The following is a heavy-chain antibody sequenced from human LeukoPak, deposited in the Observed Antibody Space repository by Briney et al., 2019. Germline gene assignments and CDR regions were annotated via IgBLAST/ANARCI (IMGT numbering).Heavy chain of an antibody. CDR3: ASPAVAATGYFDY. Sequence: AGGSLRLSCSASGFRFDDYAMSWVRHPPGKGLEWVSSINAAGDATMYAGSVKGRFAISRDNSKNTLYLQKNSLRAEDTAVYYCASPAVAATGYFDYWGQGTLVTVSS. CDR1: GFRFDDYA. D-gene: IGHD6-19*01. V-gene: IGHV3-23*01. CDR2: INAAGDAT. J-gene: IGHJ4*02.